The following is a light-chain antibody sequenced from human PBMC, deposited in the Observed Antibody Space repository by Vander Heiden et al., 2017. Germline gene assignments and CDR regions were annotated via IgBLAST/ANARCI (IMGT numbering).Light chain of an antibody. J-gene: IGLJ2*01. CDR2: DVS. Sequence: VSGSPGQSITISCTGSSSDVGVYNYVAWYQQHPGEAPKLMIYDVSYRPSGISNRFSGSKSGNTASLTISGLQAEDEADYYCSSYTGSNTVFGGGTKLTVL. CDR1: SSDVGVYNY. CDR3: SSYTGSNTV. V-gene: IGLV2-14*03.